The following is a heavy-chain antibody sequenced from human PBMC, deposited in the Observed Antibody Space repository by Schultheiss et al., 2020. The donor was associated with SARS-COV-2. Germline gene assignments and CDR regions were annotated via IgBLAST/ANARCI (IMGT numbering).Heavy chain of an antibody. J-gene: IGHJ4*02. V-gene: IGHV3-74*01. CDR1: GFSLSTYW. CDR2: INSDGRIT. CDR3: ARHLRSGGSAEDY. Sequence: GSLRLSCVASGFSLSTYWMHWVRQAPGKGLVWVSRINSDGRITDSAESVKGRFTISRDNAKNTLYLQMNSLRAEDTALYYCARHLRSGGSAEDYWGQGTLVTVSS. D-gene: IGHD2-15*01.